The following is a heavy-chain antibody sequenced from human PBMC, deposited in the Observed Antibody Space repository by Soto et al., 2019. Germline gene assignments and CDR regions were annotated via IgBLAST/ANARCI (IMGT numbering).Heavy chain of an antibody. CDR3: GRRRVCGPPHADLGCGGDCYPGFDS. V-gene: IGHV5-51*01. D-gene: IGHD2-21*02. Sequence: GESLKISCKGSGYSFTSYWIGWVRQMPGKGLEWMGTIYPGDSDTRYSPSFQGQVTISVDKSITTAYLQWSSLKASDTAMYYCGRRRVCGPPHADLGCGGDCYPGFDSWRQGTLVPVSS. CDR1: GYSFTSYW. J-gene: IGHJ5*01. CDR2: IYPGDSDT.